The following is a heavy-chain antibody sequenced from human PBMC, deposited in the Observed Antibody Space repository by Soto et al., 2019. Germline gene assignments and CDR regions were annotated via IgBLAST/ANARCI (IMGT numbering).Heavy chain of an antibody. CDR1: GGSISSYY. D-gene: IGHD2-15*01. Sequence: SETLSLTCTVSGGSISSYYWSWIRQPPGKGLEWIGYIYYSGSTNYNPSLKSRVTISVDTSKNQFSLKLSSVTAADTAVYYCARGEPCSGGSCYGYYFDYWGQGTLVTVSS. J-gene: IGHJ4*02. CDR3: ARGEPCSGGSCYGYYFDY. V-gene: IGHV4-59*01. CDR2: IYYSGST.